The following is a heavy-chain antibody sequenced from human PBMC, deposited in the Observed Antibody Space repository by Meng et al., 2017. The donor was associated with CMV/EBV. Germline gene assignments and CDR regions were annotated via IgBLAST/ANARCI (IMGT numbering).Heavy chain of an antibody. Sequence: QVQPQESGPGLLKPSQTLSLTCTVSGGSISSGDYYWSWIRQPPGKGLEWIGYIYYSGSTYYNPSLKSRVTISVDTSKNQFSLKLSSVTAADTAVYYCARAAPDYYDSSGPPDYWGQGTLVTVSS. CDR3: ARAAPDYYDSSGPPDY. J-gene: IGHJ4*02. CDR2: IYYSGST. CDR1: GGSISSGDYY. V-gene: IGHV4-30-4*08. D-gene: IGHD3-22*01.